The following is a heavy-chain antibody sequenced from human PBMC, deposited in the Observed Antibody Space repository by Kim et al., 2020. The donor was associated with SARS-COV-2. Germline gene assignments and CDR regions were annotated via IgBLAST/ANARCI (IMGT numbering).Heavy chain of an antibody. V-gene: IGHV3-48*03. CDR3: ARDDYVWGSYRYGSYNWFDP. Sequence: GGSLRLSCAASGFTFSSYETKGGRKAPGKGLEWVSYISSSGSTIYYADSVKGRFTISRDNAKNSLYLQMNSLRAEDTAVYYCARDDYVWGSYRYGSYNWFDPWGQGTLVTVSS. CDR2: ISSSGSTI. J-gene: IGHJ5*02. D-gene: IGHD3-16*02. CDR1: GFTFSSYE.